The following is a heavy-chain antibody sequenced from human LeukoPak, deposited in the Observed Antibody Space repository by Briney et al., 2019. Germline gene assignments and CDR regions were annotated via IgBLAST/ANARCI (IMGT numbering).Heavy chain of an antibody. J-gene: IGHJ6*03. V-gene: IGHV4-59*01. CDR3: ARETSQKGAHYMDV. Sequence: SETLSLTCPVSGGSISSYYWSWIRQPPGKGLEWIGYIYYSGSTNYNPSLKSRVTISVDTSKNQFSLKLSSVTAADTAVYYCARETSQKGAHYMDVWGKGTTVTISS. CDR2: IYYSGST. D-gene: IGHD3-16*01. CDR1: GGSISSYY.